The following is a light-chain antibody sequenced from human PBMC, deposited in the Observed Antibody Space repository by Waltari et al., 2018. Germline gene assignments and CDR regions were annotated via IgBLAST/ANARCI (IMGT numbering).Light chain of an antibody. CDR2: YDS. J-gene: IGLJ1*01. V-gene: IGLV3-21*01. CDR3: QVWDANTDPGV. Sequence: SYVLTQPPSVAAAPGETARVTCGGNNIERKSVHWYQQKPGQAPVLVISYDSDRPSWVPDRFSGSNPGDTATLTISRVEAGDEADYYCQVWDANTDPGVFGTGTEVTVL. CDR1: NIERKS.